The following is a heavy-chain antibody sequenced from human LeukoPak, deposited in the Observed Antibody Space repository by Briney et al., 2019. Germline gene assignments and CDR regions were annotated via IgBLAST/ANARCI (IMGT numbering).Heavy chain of an antibody. CDR2: ITGSGGST. V-gene: IGHV3-23*01. Sequence: GGSLRLSCAASGFPFTNYGMSWVRQAPGKGLEWVSSITGSGGSTYYADSVKGRFTISRDNSKNTVYLQTYSLRAEDTALYYCAKPVRITTVAMWDYWGRGILVTVSS. CDR1: GFPFTNYG. J-gene: IGHJ4*02. CDR3: AKPVRITTVAMWDY. D-gene: IGHD4-17*01.